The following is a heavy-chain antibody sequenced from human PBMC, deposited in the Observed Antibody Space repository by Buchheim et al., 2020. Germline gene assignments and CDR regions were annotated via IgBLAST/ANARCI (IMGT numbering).Heavy chain of an antibody. J-gene: IGHJ4*02. V-gene: IGHV3-11*06. CDR3: ARWTDSSGYGGNY. D-gene: IGHD3-22*01. CDR2: ISRSSSYP. Sequence: QVQLVESGGGLVKPGGSLRLSCAASGFTFSDYYMSWIPQAPGKGLEWVSYISRSSSYPNYADSVKGRFTIPRDNAKNPLSLQMNSLRAEETAVYYCARWTDSSGYGGNYWGQGTL. CDR1: GFTFSDYY.